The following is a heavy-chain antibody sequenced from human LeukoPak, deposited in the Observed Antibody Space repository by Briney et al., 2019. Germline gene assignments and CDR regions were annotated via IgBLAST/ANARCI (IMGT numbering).Heavy chain of an antibody. CDR3: ASKYNWNYEPTPSTHFT. Sequence: GGSLRLSCAASGFTFSSYAMSWVRQAPGKGLEWVAVISYDGSNKYYADSVKGRFTISRDNSKNTLYLQMNSLRAEDTAVYYCASKYNWNYEPTPSTHFTWGQGTLVTVSS. D-gene: IGHD1-7*01. V-gene: IGHV3-30-3*01. CDR2: ISYDGSNK. J-gene: IGHJ5*02. CDR1: GFTFSSYA.